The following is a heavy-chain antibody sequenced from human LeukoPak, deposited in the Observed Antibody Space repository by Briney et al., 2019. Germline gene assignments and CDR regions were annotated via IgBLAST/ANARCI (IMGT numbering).Heavy chain of an antibody. CDR1: GFTFSSYA. J-gene: IGHJ4*02. Sequence: GGSLRLSCAASGFTFSSYAMSWVRQAPGKGLEWVSAISAAGGGTYYADSVKGRCTISRDNSKNTLFLQMNSLRAEDTSIYYCARGLGYFDYWGQGTLVTVSS. V-gene: IGHV3-23*01. CDR3: ARGLGYFDY. D-gene: IGHD3-16*01. CDR2: ISAAGGGT.